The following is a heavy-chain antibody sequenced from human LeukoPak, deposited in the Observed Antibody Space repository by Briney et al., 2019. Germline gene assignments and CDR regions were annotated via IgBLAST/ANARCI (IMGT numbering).Heavy chain of an antibody. J-gene: IGHJ4*02. CDR3: ARATVVVPAAMTD. V-gene: IGHV4-39*07. CDR1: GGSISTSSYY. D-gene: IGHD2-2*01. Sequence: PSETLSLTCTVSGGSISTSSYYWGWIRQPPGKDLEWIGSIFYGRSTNYNPSLKSRVTISVDKSKNQFSLKLSSVTAADTAVYYCARATVVVPAAMTDWGQGTLVTVSS. CDR2: IFYGRST.